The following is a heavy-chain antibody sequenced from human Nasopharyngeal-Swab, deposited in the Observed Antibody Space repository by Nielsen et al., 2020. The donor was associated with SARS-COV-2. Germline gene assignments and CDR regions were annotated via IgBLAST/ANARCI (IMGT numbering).Heavy chain of an antibody. V-gene: IGHV5-51*01. CDR1: GYTFSSYW. D-gene: IGHD2-2*01. CDR3: ARHGGFCSSTNCYGGWFDP. Sequence: GESLKISCQGSGYTFSSYWIVWVRQMPGKGLEWMGMIYPSDSDTRYSPYFQGQVTMSVDKSINTAYLHWSSLKASDTAMYYCARHGGFCSSTNCYGGWFDPWGQGTQVIVSS. J-gene: IGHJ5*02. CDR2: IYPSDSDT.